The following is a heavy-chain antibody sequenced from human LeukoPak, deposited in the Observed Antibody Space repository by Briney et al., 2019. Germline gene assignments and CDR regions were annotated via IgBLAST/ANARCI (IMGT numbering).Heavy chain of an antibody. CDR2: FYSSGST. J-gene: IGHJ4*02. Sequence: SETLSLTCTVSGGSIRSYYWSWIRQPPGKGLEWIGNFYSSGSTYYSPSLKSRVTISVDTSKNQFSLNLTSVTAADTAVYYCARRAPPTWLHFSYYFDSWGQGTLVTVSS. CDR1: GGSIRSYY. V-gene: IGHV4-59*04. CDR3: ARRAPPTWLHFSYYFDS. D-gene: IGHD5-24*01.